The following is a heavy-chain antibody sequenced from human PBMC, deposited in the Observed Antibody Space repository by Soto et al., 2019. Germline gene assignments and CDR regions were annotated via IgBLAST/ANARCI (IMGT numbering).Heavy chain of an antibody. V-gene: IGHV3-23*01. CDR3: AKAAQTVDRSEIGY. CDR2: ISGGGGST. Sequence: PGGSLRLSCAASGFPFSSYAMNWVRQPPGKGLEWVSAISGGGGSTYYADSVKGRFTISRDNSKNTLYLQMNSLRAEDTAVYYWAKAAQTVDRSEIGYWGQGTLVGVSS. CDR1: GFPFSSYA. D-gene: IGHD5-12*01. J-gene: IGHJ4*02.